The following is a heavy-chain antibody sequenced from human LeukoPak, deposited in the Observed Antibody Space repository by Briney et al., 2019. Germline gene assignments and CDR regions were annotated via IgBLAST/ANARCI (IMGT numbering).Heavy chain of an antibody. CDR3: ARDLWNFYDDSGYYRDFDS. J-gene: IGHJ5*01. Sequence: ASVKVSCKATSRISFVRQAPGQGLAWTGWIGSYGGDTYYAQKFQGRVTVTTDTSTSTVYMELRSLRSDDTAVYYCARDLWNFYDDSGYYRDFDSWGQGTLVTVSS. D-gene: IGHD3-22*01. CDR2: IGSYGGDT. V-gene: IGHV1-18*01. CDR1: TSR.